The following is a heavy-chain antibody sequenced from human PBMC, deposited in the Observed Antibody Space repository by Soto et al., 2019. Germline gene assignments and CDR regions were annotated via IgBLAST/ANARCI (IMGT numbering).Heavy chain of an antibody. Sequence: EVQLVESGGGLVKPGGSLRLSCAASGFTFSSYSMNWVRQAPGKGLEWVSSISSSSSYIYYADSVKGRFSISRDNAKNSQYLQMNSLRAGDTAVYYCAREGWEYSSWRGGFDPWGQGTLVTVSS. D-gene: IGHD6-6*01. CDR1: GFTFSSYS. J-gene: IGHJ5*02. CDR3: AREGWEYSSWRGGFDP. V-gene: IGHV3-21*01. CDR2: ISSSSSYI.